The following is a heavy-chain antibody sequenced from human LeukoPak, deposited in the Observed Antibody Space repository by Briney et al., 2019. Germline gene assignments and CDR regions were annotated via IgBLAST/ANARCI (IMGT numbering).Heavy chain of an antibody. CDR1: GYSFTSYW. V-gene: IGHV5-51*01. J-gene: IGHJ4*02. CDR3: ARHTVTTVGY. Sequence: ASVKVSCKGSGYSFTSYWIGWVRQMPGKGLEWTGIIYPGDSDTRYSPSFQGQVTISADKSISTAYLQWSSLKASDTAMYYCARHTVTTVGYWGQGTLVTVSS. CDR2: IYPGDSDT. D-gene: IGHD4-11*01.